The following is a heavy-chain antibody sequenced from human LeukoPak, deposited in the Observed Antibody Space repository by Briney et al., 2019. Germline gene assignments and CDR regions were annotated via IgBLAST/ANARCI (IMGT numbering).Heavy chain of an antibody. CDR2: ITSSGSYI. CDR3: ARAEALKFGDFDY. J-gene: IGHJ4*02. D-gene: IGHD3-16*01. V-gene: IGHV3-21*01. CDR1: ALTLSNYS. Sequence: PGPSPRPSRAASALTLSNYSTDWVRPTPRKRLQRVSSITSSGSYIYYADSVKGRFTIPRDNARNSLYRQMNSLRAEDTAIYYGARAEALKFGDFDYWGQGTLVTVSS.